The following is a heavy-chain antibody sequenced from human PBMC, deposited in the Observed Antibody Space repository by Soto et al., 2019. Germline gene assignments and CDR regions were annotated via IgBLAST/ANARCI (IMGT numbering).Heavy chain of an antibody. J-gene: IGHJ4*02. CDR3: AKVGFGELLLSYFDY. CDR1: EFTFDDYA. Sequence: SLRLSCAASEFTFDDYAMHWVRQAPGKGLEWVSGISWNSGSIGYADSVKGRFTISRDNAKNSLYLQMNSLRAEDTALYYCAKVGFGELLLSYFDYWGQGTLVTVSS. CDR2: ISWNSGSI. D-gene: IGHD3-10*01. V-gene: IGHV3-9*01.